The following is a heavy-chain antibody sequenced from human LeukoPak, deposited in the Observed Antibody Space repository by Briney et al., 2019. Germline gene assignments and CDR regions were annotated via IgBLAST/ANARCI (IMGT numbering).Heavy chain of an antibody. CDR2: INPNSGGT. Sequence: ASVKVSCKASGYTFTGYYMHWVRQAPGQGLEWMGWINPNSGGTNYAQKFQGRVTMTRDTSISTAYMELSRLRSDDTAVYYCARDKAFGVVVITTVAFDIWGQGTMVTVSS. J-gene: IGHJ3*02. CDR3: ARDKAFGVVVITTVAFDI. V-gene: IGHV1-2*02. CDR1: GYTFTGYY. D-gene: IGHD3-22*01.